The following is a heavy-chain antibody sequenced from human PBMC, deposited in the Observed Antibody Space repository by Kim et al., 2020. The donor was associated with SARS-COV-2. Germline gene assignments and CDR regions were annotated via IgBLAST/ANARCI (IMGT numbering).Heavy chain of an antibody. CDR2: ISGDGSGT. CDR1: GFTFDDYA. CDR3: AKRSYSSGWGFDF. D-gene: IGHD6-19*01. Sequence: GGSLRLSCAASGFTFDDYAMHWVRQAPGKGLEWVSLISGDGSGTYYADSVKGRFTISRDNSKNSLYLQMNSLRTEDTALYYCAKRSYSSGWGFDFWAQGTLVTVSS. V-gene: IGHV3-43*02. J-gene: IGHJ4*02.